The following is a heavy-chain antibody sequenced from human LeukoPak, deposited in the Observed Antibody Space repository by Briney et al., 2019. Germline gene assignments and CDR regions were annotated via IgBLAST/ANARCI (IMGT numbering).Heavy chain of an antibody. CDR1: GGSISSYY. CDR3: ASFRWYSSTDYFDY. CDR2: IHYSGST. V-gene: IGHV4-59*01. J-gene: IGHJ4*02. D-gene: IGHD6-13*01. Sequence: SETLSLTCTVSGGSISSYYWSWIRQPPGKGLEWIGYIHYSGSTNYNPSLKSRVTISVDTSKNQFSLKLSSVTAADTAVYYCASFRWYSSTDYFDYWGQGTLVTVSS.